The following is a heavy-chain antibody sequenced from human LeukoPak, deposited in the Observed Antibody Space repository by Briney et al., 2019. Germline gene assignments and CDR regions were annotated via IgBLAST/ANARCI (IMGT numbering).Heavy chain of an antibody. CDR2: INPNSGGT. D-gene: IGHD2-2*01. CDR1: GYTFTGYY. Sequence: ASVKVSCKASGYTFTGYYMHWVRQAPGQGLEWMGWINPNSGGTNYAQKFQGRVTMTRDTSISTAYMELSRLRSDDTAVYYCARNDQLLLRANYFDYWGQGTLVTVSS. CDR3: ARNDQLLLRANYFDY. V-gene: IGHV1-2*02. J-gene: IGHJ4*02.